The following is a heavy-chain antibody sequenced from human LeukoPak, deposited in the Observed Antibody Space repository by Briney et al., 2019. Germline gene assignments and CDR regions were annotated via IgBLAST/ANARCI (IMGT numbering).Heavy chain of an antibody. D-gene: IGHD6-13*01. CDR1: GYTFTSYG. Sequence: ASVKVSCKASGYTFTSYGISWVRQAPGQGLEWMGWISAYNGNTNYAQKFQGRVTMTEDTSTDTAYMELSSLRSEDTAVYYCATASWREGHGGAFDIWGQGTMVTVSS. CDR3: ATASWREGHGGAFDI. CDR2: ISAYNGNT. J-gene: IGHJ3*02. V-gene: IGHV1-18*01.